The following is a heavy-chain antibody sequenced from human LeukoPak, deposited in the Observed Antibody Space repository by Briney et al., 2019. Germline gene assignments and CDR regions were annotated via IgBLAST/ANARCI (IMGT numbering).Heavy chain of an antibody. CDR1: GYTFTNYA. Sequence: GASVKVSCKASGYTFTNYAMNWVRQAPGQGLEWMGWINTNTGNPTYAQGFTGRFVFSLDTSVSTAYLQISSLKAEDTAVYYCARAVGITMVRGVRRNWFDPWGQGTLVTVSS. D-gene: IGHD3-10*01. V-gene: IGHV7-4-1*02. CDR3: ARAVGITMVRGVRRNWFDP. CDR2: INTNTGNP. J-gene: IGHJ5*02.